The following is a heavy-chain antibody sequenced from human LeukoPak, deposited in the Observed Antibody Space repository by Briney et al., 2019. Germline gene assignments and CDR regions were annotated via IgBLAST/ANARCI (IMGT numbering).Heavy chain of an antibody. CDR2: INAGNGNT. J-gene: IGHJ6*02. CDR1: GYTFTSYA. V-gene: IGHV1-3*01. CDR3: ARDLDSSGSYGMDV. Sequence: ASVKVSCKASGYTFTSYAMHWVRQAPGQRLEWMGWINAGNGNTKYSQKFQGRVTITRDTSASTAYMELSNLRSEDTAVYYCARDLDSSGSYGMDVWGQGTTVTVSS. D-gene: IGHD3-22*01.